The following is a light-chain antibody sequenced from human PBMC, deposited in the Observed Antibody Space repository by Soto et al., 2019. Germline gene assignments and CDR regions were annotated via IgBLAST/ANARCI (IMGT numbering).Light chain of an antibody. CDR1: QSVSSSY. J-gene: IGKJ1*01. Sequence: EIVLTQSPGTLSLSPGERATLSCRASQSVSSSYLAWYQQKPGQAPRLLIYGASSRATGIPDRFSGSGSGTDFTXXXXXLXPXXXXVXXCXXYGXSPWTFG. CDR2: GAS. CDR3: XXYGXSPWT. V-gene: IGKV3-20*01.